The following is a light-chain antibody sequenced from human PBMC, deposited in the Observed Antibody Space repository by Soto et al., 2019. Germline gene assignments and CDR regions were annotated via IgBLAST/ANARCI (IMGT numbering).Light chain of an antibody. V-gene: IGKV1-5*01. Sequence: DIQMNQSPSTLSASVGDRVTITCRASQSIGRFLAWYQHQPGKAPKLLIYDASTLESGVPSRFSGTGSGTEFTFSITSLQPEDFAVYYCHQRQSWPRTFGQGTKVDIK. CDR2: DAS. CDR1: QSIGRF. J-gene: IGKJ1*01. CDR3: HQRQSWPRT.